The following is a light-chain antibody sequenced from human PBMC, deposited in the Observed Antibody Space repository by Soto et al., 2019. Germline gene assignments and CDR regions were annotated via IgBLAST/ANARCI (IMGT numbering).Light chain of an antibody. CDR1: SSNIGAGYD. J-gene: IGLJ1*01. CDR3: QSYDSSLKSYV. Sequence: QSGLTHPPAVSXAPGHRVTXSCXWSSSNIGAGYDVHLYHQLPGTAPKLLIYGNSNRPSGVPDRFSGSKSGTSASLAITGLQAEDEADYYCQSYDSSLKSYVFGTGTKVTVL. CDR2: GNS. V-gene: IGLV1-40*01.